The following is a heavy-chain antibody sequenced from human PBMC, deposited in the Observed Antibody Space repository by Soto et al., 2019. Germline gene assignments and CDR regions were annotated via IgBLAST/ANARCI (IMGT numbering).Heavy chain of an antibody. CDR2: IYYSGST. J-gene: IGHJ4*02. CDR1: GGSVSSGSYY. V-gene: IGHV4-61*01. D-gene: IGHD2-15*01. CDR3: ARGMGWGVVVHY. Sequence: QVQLQESGPGLVKPSETLSLTCTVSGGSVSSGSYYWSWVRQPPGKGLEWIGYIYYSGSTNYNPSLKSRVTISVDTSKNQFSLKLSSVTAADTAVYYCARGMGWGVVVHYWGQGTLVTVSS.